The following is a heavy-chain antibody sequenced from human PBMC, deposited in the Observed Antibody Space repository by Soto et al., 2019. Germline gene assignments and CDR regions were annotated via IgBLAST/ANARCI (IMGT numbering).Heavy chain of an antibody. V-gene: IGHV3-33*01. D-gene: IGHD6-13*01. Sequence: QVQLVESGGGVVQPGRSLRLSCAASGFTFSSYGMHWVRQAPGKGLEWVAVIWYDGSNKYYADSVKGRFTISRDNSKNTLYLQMNSLRAADTAVYYCARDQAVDSSSWGAFDYWGQGTLVTVSS. CDR2: IWYDGSNK. J-gene: IGHJ4*02. CDR1: GFTFSSYG. CDR3: ARDQAVDSSSWGAFDY.